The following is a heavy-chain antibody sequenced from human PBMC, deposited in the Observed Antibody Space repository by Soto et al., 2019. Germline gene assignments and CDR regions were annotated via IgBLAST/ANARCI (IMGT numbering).Heavy chain of an antibody. CDR1: GFTFSSYG. J-gene: IGHJ3*02. CDR2: IWYDGSNK. Sequence: GGSLRLSCAASGFTFSSYGMHWVRQAPGKGLEWVAVIWYDGSNKYYADSVKGRFTISRDNSKNTLYLQMNSLRAEDTAVYHFARAGIVGATGAFDIWGQGTMVTVSS. V-gene: IGHV3-33*01. D-gene: IGHD1-26*01. CDR3: ARAGIVGATGAFDI.